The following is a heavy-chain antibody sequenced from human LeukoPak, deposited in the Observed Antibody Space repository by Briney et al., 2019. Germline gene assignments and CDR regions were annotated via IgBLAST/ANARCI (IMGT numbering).Heavy chain of an antibody. CDR1: GFTFSGHN. J-gene: IGHJ4*02. V-gene: IGHV3-48*04. CDR2: VSISSGTI. D-gene: IGHD3-16*01. Sequence: GGSLRLPCAASGFTFSGHNMNWVRQAPGKGLEWISFVSISSGTIYYADSVNGRFRISRDNAKSSLDLEMNSLRAEDTAVYYCARAMSTFGGVRNYFDSWGQGTLVTVSS. CDR3: ARAMSTFGGVRNYFDS.